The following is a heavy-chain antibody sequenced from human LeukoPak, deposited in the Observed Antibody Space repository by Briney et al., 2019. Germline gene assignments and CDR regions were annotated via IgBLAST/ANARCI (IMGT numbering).Heavy chain of an antibody. J-gene: IGHJ3*02. V-gene: IGHV3-48*01. CDR2: ISSSSSTI. CDR1: GFTFSSYS. D-gene: IGHD3-10*01. Sequence: PGGSLRLSCAASGFTFSSYSMNWVRQAPGKGLEWVSYISSSSSTIYYADSVKGRFTISRDNSKNTLYLQMNSLRAEDTAVYYCAKGTTRVSSPSAFDIWGQGTMVTVSS. CDR3: AKGTTRVSSPSAFDI.